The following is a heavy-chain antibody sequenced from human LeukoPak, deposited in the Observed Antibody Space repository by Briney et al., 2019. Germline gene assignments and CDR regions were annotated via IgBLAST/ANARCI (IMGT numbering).Heavy chain of an antibody. J-gene: IGHJ4*02. CDR1: GYTFTGYY. CDR3: ARDPEGVEWELLFYFDY. D-gene: IGHD1-26*01. CDR2: INPNSVGT. Sequence: GASVKVSCKASGYTFTGYYMHWVRQAPGQGLEWMGWINPNSVGTNYAQKFQGRVTMTRDTSISTACMELSRLRSDDTAVYYCARDPEGVEWELLFYFDYWGQGTLVTVSS. V-gene: IGHV1-2*02.